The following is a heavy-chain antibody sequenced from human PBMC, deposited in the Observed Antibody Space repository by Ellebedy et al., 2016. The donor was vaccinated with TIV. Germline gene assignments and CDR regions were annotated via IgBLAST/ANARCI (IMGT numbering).Heavy chain of an antibody. CDR1: GFTFTNAW. J-gene: IGHJ4*02. Sequence: PGGSLRLSCSASGFTFTNAWMNWVRQRPGEGLEWVGRIRSKAEGATADYAAPVKGRFTISRDDEKNTLYLQMNSLRPDDTAVYYCSTDVLGDNRSGFYYDFHWGQGTLVTVSS. V-gene: IGHV3-15*07. CDR3: STDVLGDNRSGFYYDFH. D-gene: IGHD3-22*01. CDR2: IRSKAEGATA.